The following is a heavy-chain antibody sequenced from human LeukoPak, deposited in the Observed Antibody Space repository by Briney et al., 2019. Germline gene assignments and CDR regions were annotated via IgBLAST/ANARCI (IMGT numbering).Heavy chain of an antibody. CDR2: IYYSGST. J-gene: IGHJ6*02. CDR3: ARAGRQQQVVQVYYYYGMDV. CDR1: GGSISSYY. V-gene: IGHV4-59*01. Sequence: SETLSLTCTVSGGSISSYYWSWIRQPPGKRLEWIGYIYYSGSTNYNPSLKSRVTISVDTSKNQFSLKLSSVTAADTAVYYCARAGRQQQVVQVYYYYGMDVWGQGTTVTVSS. D-gene: IGHD6-13*01.